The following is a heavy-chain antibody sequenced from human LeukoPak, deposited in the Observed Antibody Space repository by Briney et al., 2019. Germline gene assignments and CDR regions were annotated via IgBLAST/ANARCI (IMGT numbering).Heavy chain of an antibody. CDR1: GGSISSGSYY. CDR2: IYSSGST. Sequence: PSETLSLTCTASGGSISSGSYYWSWIRQPAGKGLEWIGRIYSSGSTNYNPSLKSRVIISVDTSKNQFSLKLSSVTAADTAVYYCARGLYYYDSSDPRWGKYYFDYWGQGTLVTVSS. CDR3: ARGLYYYDSSDPRWGKYYFDY. D-gene: IGHD3-22*01. J-gene: IGHJ4*02. V-gene: IGHV4-61*02.